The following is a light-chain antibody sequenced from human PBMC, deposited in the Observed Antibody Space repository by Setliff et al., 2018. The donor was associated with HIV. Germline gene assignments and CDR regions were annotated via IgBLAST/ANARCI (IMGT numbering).Light chain of an antibody. CDR3: SSYTSNSPYV. CDR2: EVS. Sequence: QSVLTQPASVSGSPGQSITISCTGTSSDVGGSNYVSWYQQHPGKAPKLMIYEVSNRPSWVSNRFSGSKSGNTASLTISGLQAEDEADYYCSSYTSNSPYVFGTGTKVTVL. J-gene: IGLJ1*01. V-gene: IGLV2-14*01. CDR1: SSDVGGSNY.